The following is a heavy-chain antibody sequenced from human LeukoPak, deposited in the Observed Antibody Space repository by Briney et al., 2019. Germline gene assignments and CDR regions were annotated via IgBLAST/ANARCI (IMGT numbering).Heavy chain of an antibody. D-gene: IGHD3-3*01. CDR1: GFTFDDYG. V-gene: IGHV3-20*04. CDR2: INWNGGST. CDR3: ARARDYDFWSGRDY. J-gene: IGHJ4*02. Sequence: GGSLRLSWAASGFTFDDYGMSWVRQAPGKGLEWVSGINWNGGSTGYAYSVKGRFTITRDNAKNSLYLQMNSLRAEDTALYYCARARDYDFWSGRDYWGQGTLVTVSS.